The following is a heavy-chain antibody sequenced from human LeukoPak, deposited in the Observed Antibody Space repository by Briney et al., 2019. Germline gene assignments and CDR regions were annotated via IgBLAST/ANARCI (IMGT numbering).Heavy chain of an antibody. V-gene: IGHV4-4*02. CDR2: IYYSGST. Sequence: PSETLSLTCAVSGGPISSDIWWSWVRQPPGKGLEWIGYIYYSGSTNYNPSLKSRVTISVDTSKNQFSLKLSSVTAADTAVYYCARGRGYYYDSSGYYGGPYFDYWGQGTLVTVSS. CDR3: ARGRGYYYDSSGYYGGPYFDY. J-gene: IGHJ4*02. D-gene: IGHD3-22*01. CDR1: GGPISSDI.